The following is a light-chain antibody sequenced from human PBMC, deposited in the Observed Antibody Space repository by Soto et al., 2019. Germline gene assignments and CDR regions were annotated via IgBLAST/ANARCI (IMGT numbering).Light chain of an antibody. V-gene: IGKV3-15*01. J-gene: IGKJ4*01. CDR2: DAS. CDR1: QSXXXX. CDR3: QQYNFWPPLT. Sequence: EIVMTQSPATLSVSPGERATLSCRASQSXXXXXAWYRQKPGQAPRLLISDASTRATGVPARFSGSGSGTXXXXXXXXXQXXXSXIYXCQQYNFWPPLTFGGGTKVEIK.